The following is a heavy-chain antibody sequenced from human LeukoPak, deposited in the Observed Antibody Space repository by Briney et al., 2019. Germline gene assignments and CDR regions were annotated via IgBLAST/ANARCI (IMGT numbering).Heavy chain of an antibody. D-gene: IGHD3-3*01. CDR2: INPNSGGT. Sequence: ASVKVSCKASGYIFTGYYMHWVRQAPGQGLEWMGWINPNSGGTNYAQKFQGRVTMTRDTSISTAYMELSRLRSDDTAVYYCAREDWRGSVMSGSSDYWGQGTLVTVSS. V-gene: IGHV1-2*02. CDR1: GYIFTGYY. J-gene: IGHJ4*02. CDR3: AREDWRGSVMSGSSDY.